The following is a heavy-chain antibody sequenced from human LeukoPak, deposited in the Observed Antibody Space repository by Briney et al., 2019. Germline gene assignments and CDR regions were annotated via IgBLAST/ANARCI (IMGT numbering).Heavy chain of an antibody. D-gene: IGHD6-13*01. Sequence: RGASVKVSCKASGYTLTSYDINWVRQATGQGLEWMGWMNPNSGNTGYAQKFQGRVTMTRNTSISTAYMELSSLRSEDTAVYYCATLYSSSWYGGYYFDYWGQGTLVTVSS. CDR3: ATLYSSSWYGGYYFDY. CDR1: GYTLTSYD. V-gene: IGHV1-8*01. J-gene: IGHJ4*02. CDR2: MNPNSGNT.